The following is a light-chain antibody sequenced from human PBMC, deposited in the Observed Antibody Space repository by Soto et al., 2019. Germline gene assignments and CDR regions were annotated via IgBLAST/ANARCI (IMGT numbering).Light chain of an antibody. J-gene: IGKJ5*01. V-gene: IGKV1-5*01. CDR2: DAS. CDR1: QSISSW. Sequence: DIQMTQSPSTLSASVGDRVTITCRASQSISSWLAWYQQKPGKAPKLLIYDASSLESGVPSRFSGSGSGTEFTLTINGLQPDDFASYYCQQYNSYPITFGQGTRLEIK. CDR3: QQYNSYPIT.